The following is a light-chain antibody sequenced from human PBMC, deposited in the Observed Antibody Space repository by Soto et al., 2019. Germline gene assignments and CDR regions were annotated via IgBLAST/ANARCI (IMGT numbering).Light chain of an antibody. CDR3: QQRPNWPLT. CDR1: QSISSH. CDR2: DAS. V-gene: IGKV3-11*01. J-gene: IGKJ4*01. Sequence: EIVLTQSPATLSLSPGERATLSCRASQSISSHLVWYQQKPGQAPRLLMYDASNRATGIPARFSGSGSGTDFTLTISSLEPEDFAVYYCQQRPNWPLTFGGGTKGEIK.